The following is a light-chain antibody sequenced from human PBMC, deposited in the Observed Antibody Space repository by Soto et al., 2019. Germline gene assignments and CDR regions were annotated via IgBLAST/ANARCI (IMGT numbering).Light chain of an antibody. CDR1: SSDVGAYNL. V-gene: IGLV2-8*01. CDR3: TSYAGGSTVI. J-gene: IGLJ2*01. Sequence: QSALTQPPSASGSPGQSVTISCTGTSSDVGAYNLVSWYQHHPGKVPKLMISQVTQRPSGVPDRFSGSKSGNTASLTVSGLQSEDEADYYCTSYAGGSTVIFGGGTKLTVL. CDR2: QVT.